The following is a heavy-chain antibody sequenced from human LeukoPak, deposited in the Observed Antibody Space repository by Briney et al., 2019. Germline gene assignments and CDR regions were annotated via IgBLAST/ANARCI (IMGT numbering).Heavy chain of an antibody. J-gene: IGHJ4*02. Sequence: ASVKVSCKASGYTFTGYYMHWVRQAPGQGLEWMGIINPSGGSTSYAQKFQGRVTMTRDMSTSTVYMELSSLRSEDTAVYYCARELHYYDSSGYTDYWGQGTLVTVSS. V-gene: IGHV1-46*01. CDR2: INPSGGST. D-gene: IGHD3-22*01. CDR3: ARELHYYDSSGYTDY. CDR1: GYTFTGYY.